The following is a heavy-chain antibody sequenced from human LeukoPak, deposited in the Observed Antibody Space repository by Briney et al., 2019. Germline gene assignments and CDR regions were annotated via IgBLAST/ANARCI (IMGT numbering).Heavy chain of an antibody. CDR2: IYYSGST. J-gene: IGHJ4*02. V-gene: IGHV4-30-4*01. D-gene: IGHD3-9*01. CDR3: ARGLVYDILTGYYDPQAYFDY. CDR1: GGSISSGDHY. Sequence: SETLSLTCTVSGGSISSGDHYWSWIRQPPGKGLEWLGYIYYSGSTYYNPSLKSRITISVDTSKNQFSLRLSSVTAADTAVYYCARGLVYDILTGYYDPQAYFDYWGQGTLVTVSS.